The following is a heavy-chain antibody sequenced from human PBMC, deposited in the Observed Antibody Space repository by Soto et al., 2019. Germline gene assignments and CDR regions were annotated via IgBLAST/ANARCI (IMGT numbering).Heavy chain of an antibody. CDR2: ISGGSTSI. CDR1: GFIFSSYS. Sequence: QLVESGGGLVQPGGSLRLSCAASGFIFSSYSMNWVRQPPGKGLEWVSHISGGSTSIYYADSVKGRFTISRDNAKNSLDLQMNSLRDEDTAVYYCARAPSLYGQIDYWGQGILVTVSP. J-gene: IGHJ4*02. CDR3: ARAPSLYGQIDY. V-gene: IGHV3-48*02. D-gene: IGHD3-10*01.